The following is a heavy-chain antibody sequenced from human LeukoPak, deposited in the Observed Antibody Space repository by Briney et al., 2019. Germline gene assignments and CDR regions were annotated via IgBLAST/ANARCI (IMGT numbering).Heavy chain of an antibody. V-gene: IGHV1-24*01. CDR1: GYSLSELS. CDR3: ARGGFYDSSGYYNAIDY. D-gene: IGHD3-22*01. CDR2: FDPENGEA. Sequence: GASVKVSCKVSGYSLSELSMHWVRQAPGKGLEWMGGFDPENGEAVYAQKFQGRVTMTEDTSTDTSYMELNSLKSEDTAVYYCARGGFYDSSGYYNAIDYWGQGTLVTVSS. J-gene: IGHJ4*02.